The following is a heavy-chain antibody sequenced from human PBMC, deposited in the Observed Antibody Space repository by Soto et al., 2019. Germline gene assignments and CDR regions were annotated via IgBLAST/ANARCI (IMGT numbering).Heavy chain of an antibody. V-gene: IGHV2-5*02. Sequence: QIILKESGPTLVKPTQTLTLTCTFSGFSLSTSGVGVTWIRQPPGKALEWLALIYWDDDKRYSPSLKNRLTIXXDTSKHQVVLTMTNMDPVDTATYYCAHYDYGGLVYWGQGALVTVSS. CDR2: IYWDDDK. J-gene: IGHJ4*02. CDR1: GFSLSTSGVG. CDR3: AHYDYGGLVY. D-gene: IGHD4-17*01.